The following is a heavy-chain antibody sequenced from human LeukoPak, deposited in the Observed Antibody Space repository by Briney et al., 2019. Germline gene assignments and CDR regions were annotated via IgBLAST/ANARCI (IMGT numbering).Heavy chain of an antibody. CDR3: ARYVSRRFWSGYYTAHFDY. CDR2: IYYSGST. J-gene: IGHJ4*02. V-gene: IGHV4-59*11. D-gene: IGHD3-3*01. CDR1: GGSISSHY. Sequence: SETLSLTCTVSGGSISSHYWSWIRQPPGKGLEWIGYIYYSGSTNYNPSLKSRVTISVDTSKNQFSLKLSSVTAADTAVYYCARYVSRRFWSGYYTAHFDYWGQGTLVTVSS.